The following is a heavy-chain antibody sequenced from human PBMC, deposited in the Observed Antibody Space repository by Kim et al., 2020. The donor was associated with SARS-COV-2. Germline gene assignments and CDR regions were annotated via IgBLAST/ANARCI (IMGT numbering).Heavy chain of an antibody. CDR3: ARIHSSGWTSMDV. CDR1: GGSISSSNW. Sequence: SETLSLTCAVSGGSISSSNWWSWVRQPPGKGLEWIGEIYHSGSTNYNPSLKSRVTISVDKSKNQFSLKLSSVTAADTAVYYCARIHSSGWTSMDVWGQGTTVTVSS. CDR2: IYHSGST. D-gene: IGHD6-19*01. V-gene: IGHV4-4*02. J-gene: IGHJ6*02.